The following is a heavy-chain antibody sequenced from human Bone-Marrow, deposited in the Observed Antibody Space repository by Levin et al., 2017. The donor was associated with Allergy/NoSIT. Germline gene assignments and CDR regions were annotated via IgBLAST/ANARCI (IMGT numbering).Heavy chain of an antibody. CDR3: TKGGYHQAFDP. J-gene: IGHJ5*02. V-gene: IGHV3-23*01. Sequence: QAGGSLRLSCAASGFTFSTSPMSWVRQAPGKGLEWVSALSGDSLGIFYADSVKGRFTVSRDNSKNTLYLQMNSLAADDTAVYRCTKGGYHQAFDPWGQGTLVTVSS. CDR1: GFTFSTSP. CDR2: LSGDSLGI. D-gene: IGHD2-15*01.